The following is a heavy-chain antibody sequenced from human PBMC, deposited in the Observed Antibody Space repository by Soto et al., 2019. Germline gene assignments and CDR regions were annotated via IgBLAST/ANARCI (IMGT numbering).Heavy chain of an antibody. Sequence: QLQLQESGPGLVKASETLSLTCTVSGGSISSSSYYWGWIRQPPGKGLEWIGTMYYSGSTYYNPSLKSRVTISVDTSKNQFSLMLSSVTAADTAVYYCASHEYVDLAIDNWGQGTLVTVSS. V-gene: IGHV4-39*01. D-gene: IGHD3-9*01. CDR3: ASHEYVDLAIDN. CDR1: GGSISSSSYY. J-gene: IGHJ4*02. CDR2: MYYSGST.